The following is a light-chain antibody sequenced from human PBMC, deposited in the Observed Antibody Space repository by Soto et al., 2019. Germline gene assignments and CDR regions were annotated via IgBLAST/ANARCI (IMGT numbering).Light chain of an antibody. Sequence: DIQMTQSPSSLSASVGDTVTITCRASQGITNYLNWYQMKPGQAPKLLIFAASNLQSGVPSRFSGSGYGTDFTLTISSLQREDFAAYYCQQSYPTPPRTFGPGTTVDIK. V-gene: IGKV1-39*01. J-gene: IGKJ3*01. CDR1: QGITNY. CDR2: AAS. CDR3: QQSYPTPPRT.